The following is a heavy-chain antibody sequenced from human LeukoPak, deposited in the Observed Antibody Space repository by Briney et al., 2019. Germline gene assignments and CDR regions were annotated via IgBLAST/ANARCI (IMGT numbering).Heavy chain of an antibody. Sequence: SETLSLTCTVSGGSISSYYWSWIRQPPGKGLEWIGFIYYSGSTNYNPSLKSRVTISVDTSKNQFSLKLSSVTAADTAVYYCARTTEGGYTYGYFFYYYMDVWGKGTTVTISS. V-gene: IGHV4-59*01. CDR3: ARTTEGGYTYGYFFYYYMDV. CDR2: IYYSGST. CDR1: GGSISSYY. D-gene: IGHD5-18*01. J-gene: IGHJ6*03.